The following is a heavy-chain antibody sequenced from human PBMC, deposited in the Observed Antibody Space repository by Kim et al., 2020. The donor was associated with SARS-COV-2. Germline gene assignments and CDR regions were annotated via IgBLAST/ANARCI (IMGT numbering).Heavy chain of an antibody. Sequence: SETLSLTCTVSGGAISSNYWNWIRQPPGKGLEWIGYIYDSGNTNYNPSLKSRVTISVDTSKNQFSLKLTSVTAADTAVYYCARGGSGNYYDSSGYFVYWGQGTLVTVSS. J-gene: IGHJ4*02. CDR1: GGAISSNY. CDR3: ARGGSGNYYDSSGYFVY. V-gene: IGHV4-59*01. D-gene: IGHD3-22*01. CDR2: IYDSGNT.